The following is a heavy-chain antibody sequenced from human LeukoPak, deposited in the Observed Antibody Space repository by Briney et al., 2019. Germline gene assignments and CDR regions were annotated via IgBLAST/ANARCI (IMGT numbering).Heavy chain of an antibody. J-gene: IGHJ4*02. V-gene: IGHV3-7*01. CDR3: ATGITGTKRVGYFDY. Sequence: PGGSLRLSCAASGFTFSSYGMHWVRQAPGKGLEWVANIKQDGSEKYYVDSVKGRFTISRDNAKNSLYLQMNSLRAEDTAVYYCATGITGTKRVGYFDYWGQGTLVTVSS. CDR1: GFTFSSYG. D-gene: IGHD1-20*01. CDR2: IKQDGSEK.